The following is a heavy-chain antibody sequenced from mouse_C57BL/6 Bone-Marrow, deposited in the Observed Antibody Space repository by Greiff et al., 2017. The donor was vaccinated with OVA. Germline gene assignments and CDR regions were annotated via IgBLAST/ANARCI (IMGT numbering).Heavy chain of an antibody. J-gene: IGHJ2*01. D-gene: IGHD1-1*01. V-gene: IGHV14-4*01. Sequence: VQLQQSGAELVRPGASVKLSCTASGFNIKDDYMHWVKQRPEQGLEWIGWIDPENGDPEYASKFQGKATITADTSSNTAYLQRSSLTAEDTAVYYCITTVVAPGYWGQGTTLTVSS. CDR2: IDPENGDP. CDR3: ITTVVAPGY. CDR1: GFNIKDDY.